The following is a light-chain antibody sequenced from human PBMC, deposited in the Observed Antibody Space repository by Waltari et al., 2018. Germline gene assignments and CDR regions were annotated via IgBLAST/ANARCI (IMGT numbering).Light chain of an antibody. Sequence: QSALTQPASVSVSPGQSITISCTGTSSDVVGYNSVSWYQQHPGKAPKLMIYAVTNRPSGVSNRFSGSKSCNTASLTISGLQAEDEADYYCSSYTSSNTLGFGTGTKVTVL. CDR1: SSDVVGYNS. J-gene: IGLJ1*01. V-gene: IGLV2-14*03. CDR2: AVT. CDR3: SSYTSSNTLG.